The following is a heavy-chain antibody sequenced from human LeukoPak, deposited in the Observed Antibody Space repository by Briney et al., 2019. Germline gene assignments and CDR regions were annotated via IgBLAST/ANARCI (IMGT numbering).Heavy chain of an antibody. J-gene: IGHJ4*02. V-gene: IGHV1-8*01. CDR3: ARRHGRCSDGSCYYPDY. D-gene: IGHD2-15*01. CDR2: MNPNSGNT. CDR1: GYTFTSYD. Sequence: ASVKVSCKASGYTFTSYDINWVRQATGQGLEWMGWMNPNSGNTGYAQKFQGRVAMTRNSSITTAYMELSSLRSEDTAVYYCARRHGRCSDGSCYYPDYWGQGTLVTVSS.